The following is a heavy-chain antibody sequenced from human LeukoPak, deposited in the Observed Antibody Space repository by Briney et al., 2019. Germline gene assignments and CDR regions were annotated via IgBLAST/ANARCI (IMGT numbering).Heavy chain of an antibody. Sequence: ASVKVSCKASGGTFSSYAISWVRQAPGQGLEWMGWIIPKSGGTNYAQKFQGRVTMTRDTSISTAYMELSSLISDDTAVYYCARGPLADYYFNYYMDVWGKGTTVTVSS. V-gene: IGHV1-2*02. J-gene: IGHJ6*03. CDR3: ARGPLADYYFNYYMDV. CDR2: IIPKSGGT. CDR1: GGTFSSYA.